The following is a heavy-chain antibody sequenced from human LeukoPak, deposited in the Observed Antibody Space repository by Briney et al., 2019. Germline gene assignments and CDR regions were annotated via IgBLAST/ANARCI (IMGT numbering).Heavy chain of an antibody. V-gene: IGHV1-18*01. J-gene: IGHJ5*02. Sequence: ASVKVSCKASGYTFTSYGISWVRQAPGQGLEWMGWISAYNGNTNYAQKLQGRVTMTTDTATSTAYMELRSLRSDDTAVYYCARERWLKNWFDPWGQGTLVTVSS. CDR3: ARERWLKNWFDP. CDR2: ISAYNGNT. D-gene: IGHD5-24*01. CDR1: GYTFTSYG.